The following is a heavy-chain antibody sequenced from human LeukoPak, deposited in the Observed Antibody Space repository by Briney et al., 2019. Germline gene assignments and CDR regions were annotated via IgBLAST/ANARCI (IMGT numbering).Heavy chain of an antibody. CDR3: ARNYYAGSGYPEYFQH. CDR2: IIPILGIA. Sequence: SVKVSCKASGGTFSSYAISWVRQAPGQGLEWMGRIIPILGIANYAQKFQGRVTITADKSTSTAYMELSSLRAEDTAVYYCARNYYAGSGYPEYFQHWGQGTLVTVSS. CDR1: GGTFSSYA. J-gene: IGHJ1*01. V-gene: IGHV1-69*04. D-gene: IGHD3-22*01.